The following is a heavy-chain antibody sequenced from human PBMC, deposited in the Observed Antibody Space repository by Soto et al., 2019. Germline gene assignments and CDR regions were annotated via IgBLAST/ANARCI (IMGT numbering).Heavy chain of an antibody. CDR2: IYPGDSDT. J-gene: IGHJ6*02. V-gene: IGHV5-51*01. D-gene: IGHD2-15*01. Sequence: PGESLKISCEGSGFSFTDFWIGWVRQMPGKGLEWMGIIYPGDSDTRYSPSFQGQVIISADKSISTAYLQWSSLKASDTAMYYCARRSQGGYCSGGDCYSFGALDVWGHGTTVTVSS. CDR3: ARRSQGGYCSGGDCYSFGALDV. CDR1: GFSFTDFW.